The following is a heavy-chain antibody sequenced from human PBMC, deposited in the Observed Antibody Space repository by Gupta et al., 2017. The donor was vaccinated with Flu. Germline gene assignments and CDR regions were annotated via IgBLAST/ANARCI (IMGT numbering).Heavy chain of an antibody. CDR2: ISFSGDTK. V-gene: IGHV3-23*04. J-gene: IGHJ4*02. CDR3: AKKGWPRGVGYFDS. CDR1: GFLYNYFS. Sequence: EVQLVESGGGVVQPGGSLRLSCEGSGFLYNYFSLSWVRQAPGKGLAWVSGISFSGDTKYHAESVKGRFSISRDNSKNTLYLQMDSLRGEDTAVYYCAKKGWPRGVGYFDSWGRGALVTVS. D-gene: IGHD3-10*01.